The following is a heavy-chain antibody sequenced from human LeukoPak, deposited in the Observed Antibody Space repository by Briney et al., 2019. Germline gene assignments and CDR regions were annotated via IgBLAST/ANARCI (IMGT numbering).Heavy chain of an antibody. CDR1: GFTFSTYP. J-gene: IGHJ4*02. V-gene: IGHV3-64D*06. Sequence: PGGSLRLSCSASGFTFSTYPMHWVRQAPGKGLKYVSAVSSNGGTTYYADSVKGRFTISRDNSKNMLYLQMSSLRAEDTAVYYCVKAASGVADYWGQGTLVTVSS. CDR3: VKAASGVADY. CDR2: VSSNGGTT. D-gene: IGHD3-10*01.